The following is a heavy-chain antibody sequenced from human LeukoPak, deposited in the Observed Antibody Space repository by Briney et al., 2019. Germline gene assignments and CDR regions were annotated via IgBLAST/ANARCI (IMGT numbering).Heavy chain of an antibody. D-gene: IGHD3-10*01. Sequence: GRSLRLSCAASGFTFRAYAMHWVRQAPGKGLEWLAVISNDGTIQYYADSVKGRFTISRDNSRNIMNLQTDSLRPEDTAIYYCARAMVRGVIPYWGQGTLVTVSS. J-gene: IGHJ4*02. CDR2: ISNDGTIQ. CDR3: ARAMVRGVIPY. CDR1: GFTFRAYA. V-gene: IGHV3-30*04.